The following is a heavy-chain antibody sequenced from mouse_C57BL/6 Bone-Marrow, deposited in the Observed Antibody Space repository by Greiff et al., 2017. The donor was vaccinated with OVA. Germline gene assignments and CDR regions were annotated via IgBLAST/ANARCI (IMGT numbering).Heavy chain of an antibody. CDR1: GFNIKDDY. V-gene: IGHV14-4*01. CDR3: TTEGWLLRFAY. J-gene: IGHJ3*01. CDR2: IDPENGDT. D-gene: IGHD2-3*01. Sequence: EVQRVESGAELVRPGASVKLSCTASGFNIKDDYMHWVKQRPEQGLEWIGWIDPENGDTEYASKFQGKATITADTSSNTAYLQLSSLTSEDTAVYYCTTEGWLLRFAYWGQGTLVTVSA.